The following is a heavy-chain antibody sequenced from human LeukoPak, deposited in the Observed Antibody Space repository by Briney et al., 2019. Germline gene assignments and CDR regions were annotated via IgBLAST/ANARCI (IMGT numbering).Heavy chain of an antibody. CDR1: GFTFSSYA. J-gene: IGHJ3*02. V-gene: IGHV3-23*01. D-gene: IGHD5-18*01. CDR2: IGGSGGST. CDR3: AKGYGAFDI. Sequence: PGGSLRLSCAASGFTFSSYAMTWVRQVPGKGLEWVSTIGGSGGSTYYADSVKGRFTISRDNSKNTLNLQMNSLRAEDTAVYYCAKGYGAFDIWGQGTMVTVSS.